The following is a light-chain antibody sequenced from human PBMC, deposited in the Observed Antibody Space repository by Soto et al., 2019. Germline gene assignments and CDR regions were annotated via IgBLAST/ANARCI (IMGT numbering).Light chain of an antibody. CDR1: QSVTSSY. CDR3: QQYSSSPIT. J-gene: IGKJ5*01. V-gene: IGKV3-20*01. CDR2: GAS. Sequence: EIVLTQSPGTLSLSPGDRATLSCRASQSVTSSYLAWYQQKPGQAPRLLIYGASSRATGIPDRFSGSGSGTDFTLTINRLKPEDFAVYYCQQYSSSPITFGQGTRLEI.